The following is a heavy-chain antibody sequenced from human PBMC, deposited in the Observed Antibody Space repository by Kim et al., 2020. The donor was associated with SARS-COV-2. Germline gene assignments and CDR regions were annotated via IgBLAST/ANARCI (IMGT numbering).Heavy chain of an antibody. J-gene: IGHJ4*02. CDR3: ARQPREQWLGGDY. V-gene: IGHV4-39*01. CDR2: IYYSGST. Sequence: SETLSLTCTVSGGSISSSSYYWGWIRQPPGKGLEWIGSIYYSGSTYYNPYLKSRVTISVDTSKNQFSLKLSSVTAADTAVYYCARQPREQWLGGDYLGQGTLVTVSS. CDR1: GGSISSSSYY. D-gene: IGHD6-19*01.